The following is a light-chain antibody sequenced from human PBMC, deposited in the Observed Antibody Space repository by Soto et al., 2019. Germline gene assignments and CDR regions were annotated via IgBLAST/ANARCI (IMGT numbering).Light chain of an antibody. CDR1: QSITGW. J-gene: IGKJ1*01. Sequence: SPGNLSSRRVDCVTLSSRASQSITGWLAWYQQKPGKAPQLLIYDASSLESGVPSRFSGSGSGTEFTLTISSLQPDDFATYYCQQYKSYCTFGQGTKVDIK. V-gene: IGKV1-5*01. CDR2: DAS. CDR3: QQYKSYCT.